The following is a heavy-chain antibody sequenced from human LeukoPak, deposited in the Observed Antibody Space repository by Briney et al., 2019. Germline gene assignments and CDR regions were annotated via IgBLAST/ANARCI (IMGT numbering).Heavy chain of an antibody. CDR1: GFTFTNSA. J-gene: IGHJ5*02. CDR3: AAVTFSYDNSRDNWFDP. CDR2: IVVGSGNT. Sequence: SVKVSCKASGFTFTNSAVLWVRQARGQRLEWIGWIVVGSGNTNFAQKFQERVTITRDMSTTTAYMEVSSLRSEDTAVYYCAAVTFSYDNSRDNWFDPWGQGTPVTVSS. V-gene: IGHV1-58*01. D-gene: IGHD3-22*01.